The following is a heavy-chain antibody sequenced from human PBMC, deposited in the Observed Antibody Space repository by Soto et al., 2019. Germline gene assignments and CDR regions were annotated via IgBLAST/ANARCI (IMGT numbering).Heavy chain of an antibody. V-gene: IGHV1-46*01. CDR3: ARDPTAAGIDYYFDY. J-gene: IGHJ4*02. CDR2: INPSGGST. Sequence: ASVKVSCKASGYTFTSYYMHWVRQAPGQGLEWMGIINPSGGSTSYAQKFQGRVTMTRDTSTSTVYMELSSLRSEDTAVYYCARDPTAAGIDYYFDYWGQGTLVNVSS. D-gene: IGHD6-13*01. CDR1: GYTFTSYY.